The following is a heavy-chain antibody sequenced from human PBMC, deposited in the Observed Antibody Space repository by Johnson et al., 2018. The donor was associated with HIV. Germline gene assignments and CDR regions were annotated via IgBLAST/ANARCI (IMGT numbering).Heavy chain of an antibody. Sequence: EQLVESGGGLIQPGGSLRLSCAASGFTVSSNYMSWVRQAPGKGLEWVSVIYSGGSTYYADSVTGRFTISRDNSKNTLDRQMNSLRAEDTAVYYCARDRPSGSYYVDAFDIWGQGTMVTVSS. CDR1: GFTVSSNY. J-gene: IGHJ3*02. CDR2: IYSGGST. CDR3: ARDRPSGSYYVDAFDI. D-gene: IGHD1-26*01. V-gene: IGHV3-53*01.